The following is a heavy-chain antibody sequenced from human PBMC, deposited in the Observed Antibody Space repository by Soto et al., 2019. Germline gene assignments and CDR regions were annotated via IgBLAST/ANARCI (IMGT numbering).Heavy chain of an antibody. CDR2: SSGSGSGGST. D-gene: IGHD4-4*01. CDR3: AIDRDDDSNYVFDY. Sequence: EVQLLESGGGLVQPGGSLRLSCAASGFTFTNYAMTWVRQAPGKGLEWVSISSGSGSGGSTNYADSVKGRFTISRDNSKNTLYLQMNILRVEDTAVYYCAIDRDDDSNYVFDYWGQGTLVTVSS. CDR1: GFTFTNYA. J-gene: IGHJ4*02. V-gene: IGHV3-23*01.